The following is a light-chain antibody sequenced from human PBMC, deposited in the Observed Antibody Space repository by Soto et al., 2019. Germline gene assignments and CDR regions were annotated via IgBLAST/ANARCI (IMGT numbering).Light chain of an antibody. J-gene: IGKJ4*01. V-gene: IGKV3-20*01. Sequence: EIVLTQPPGTLSLSPGERATLSCRASQSVANNYLAWYQQKPGQAPRFLMYDASSRATGIPDRFSGSGSGTDFTLTISRLEPDDCAVYYCEQYGSTPLTFGGGTKVEIK. CDR3: EQYGSTPLT. CDR2: DAS. CDR1: QSVANNY.